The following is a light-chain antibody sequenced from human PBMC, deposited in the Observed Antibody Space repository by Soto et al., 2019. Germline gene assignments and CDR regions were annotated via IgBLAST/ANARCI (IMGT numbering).Light chain of an antibody. V-gene: IGKV1-5*03. CDR3: QQYNNFRWT. CDR1: QSISSW. Sequence: DIQMTQSPSTLSASVGDRVTITCRASQSISSWLAWYQQKPGKAPKLLIYKASSLEGGVPLRFSGSGSGTEFTLTISSLQPEDVATYYCQQYNNFRWTFGQGTKVDIK. CDR2: KAS. J-gene: IGKJ1*01.